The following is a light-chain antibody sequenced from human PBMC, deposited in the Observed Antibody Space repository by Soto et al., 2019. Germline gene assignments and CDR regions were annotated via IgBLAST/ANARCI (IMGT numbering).Light chain of an antibody. CDR1: QSVRSN. Sequence: VMNLFPSPLSLSPGERATLSCRASQSVRSNLAWYQQNPGQPPRLLIYDASSRATGIPSRFSGSGSGTEFTLTISSLKSEDFAVYYCQQYDNWPQTFGQGTKVDTK. J-gene: IGKJ1*01. CDR3: QQYDNWPQT. V-gene: IGKV3-15*01. CDR2: DAS.